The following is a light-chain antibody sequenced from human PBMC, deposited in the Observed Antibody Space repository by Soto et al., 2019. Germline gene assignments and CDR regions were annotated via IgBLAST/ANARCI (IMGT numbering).Light chain of an antibody. CDR3: QQRSNWPPIT. CDR1: QSVSSSY. V-gene: IGKV3-11*01. CDR2: DAS. J-gene: IGKJ5*01. Sequence: EIVLTQSPCTLSLSPGERATLSCRASQSVSSSYLAWYQQKPGQAPRLLIYDASNRATGIPARFSGSGSGTDFTLTISSLEPEDFAVYFCQQRSNWPPITFGQGTRLEI.